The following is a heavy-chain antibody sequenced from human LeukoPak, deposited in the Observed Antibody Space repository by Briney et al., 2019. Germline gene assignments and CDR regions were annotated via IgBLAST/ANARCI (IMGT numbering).Heavy chain of an antibody. J-gene: IGHJ3*02. CDR3: ARDRDSTMALDAFDI. CDR2: IYTSGST. Sequence: TASETLSLTCTVSGGSISSGIYYWSWIRQPAGKGLEWIGRIYTSGSTNYNPSLKSRVTISVDTSKNQFSLKLSSVTAADTAVYYCARDRDSTMALDAFDIWGQGTMVTVSS. V-gene: IGHV4-61*02. D-gene: IGHD5-18*01. CDR1: GGSISSGIYY.